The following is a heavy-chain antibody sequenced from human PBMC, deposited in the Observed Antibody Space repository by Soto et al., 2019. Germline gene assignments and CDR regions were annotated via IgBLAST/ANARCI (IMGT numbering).Heavy chain of an antibody. CDR2: ISLCGGST. CDR3: AKTVSIAVVAAPNFDS. Sequence: EVQLLESGGGLVQPGGSLRLSCAASGFTFSRFDMSWVRQAPGKGLQWVAGISLCGGSTYYTDSVKGRFTISRDNSQNTLDLQMNSLRGEDTAVYYCAKTVSIAVVAAPNFDSWGQGTLVSVSS. D-gene: IGHD2-15*01. CDR1: GFTFSRFD. V-gene: IGHV3-23*01. J-gene: IGHJ4*02.